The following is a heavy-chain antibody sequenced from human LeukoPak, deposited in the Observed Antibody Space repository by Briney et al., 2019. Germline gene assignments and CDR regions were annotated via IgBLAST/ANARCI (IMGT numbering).Heavy chain of an antibody. CDR3: AFTYYYGSGMFDY. D-gene: IGHD3-10*01. CDR1: GFTFSSYW. V-gene: IGHV3-30*02. Sequence: GGSLRLSCAASGFTFSSYWMSWVRQAPGKGLEWVAFIRYDGSNKYYADSVKGRFTISRDNSKNTLYLQMNSLRAEDTAVYYCAFTYYYGSGMFDYWGQGTLVTVSS. CDR2: IRYDGSNK. J-gene: IGHJ4*02.